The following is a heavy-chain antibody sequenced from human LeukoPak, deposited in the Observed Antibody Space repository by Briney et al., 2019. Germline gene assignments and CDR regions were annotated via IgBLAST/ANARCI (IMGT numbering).Heavy chain of an antibody. D-gene: IGHD1-7*01. J-gene: IGHJ6*03. CDR1: GYTFTSYG. CDR3: ARDLTGTKEDYYYYYMDV. CDR2: ISAYNGNT. V-gene: IGHV1-18*01. Sequence: ASVKVSCKASGYTFTSYGISWVRQAPGQGLEWMGWISAYNGNTNYAQKLQGRVTMTTDTSTSTAYMELRSLRSDDTAVYYCARDLTGTKEDYYYYYMDVWGKGTTVTVSS.